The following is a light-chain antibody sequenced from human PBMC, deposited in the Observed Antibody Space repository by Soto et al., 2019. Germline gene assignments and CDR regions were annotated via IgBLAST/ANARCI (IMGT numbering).Light chain of an antibody. CDR1: QTISTY. CDR2: AAS. V-gene: IGKV1-39*01. Sequence: IQMTPSPSSLSASVGDRVTITCRASQTISTYLNWYQQKPGKAPKLLIYAASSLQSGVPSRFSGSGSGTDFSLTISSLQPEDFGTYYCQQSYSIPRTFGQGTQLEIK. J-gene: IGKJ2*01. CDR3: QQSYSIPRT.